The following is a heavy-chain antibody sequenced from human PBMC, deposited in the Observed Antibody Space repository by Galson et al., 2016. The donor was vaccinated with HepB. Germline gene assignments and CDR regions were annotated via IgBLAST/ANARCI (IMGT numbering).Heavy chain of an antibody. Sequence: SLRLSCAASRFTFSSYAMHWVRQAPGRGLEWVPVMSYDGSDKYYADSVKGRFTISRDNSKNTLYLQMNSLRAEDTAVYYCAREPDGYPPSYFDYWGQGTLVTVSS. D-gene: IGHD5-24*01. V-gene: IGHV3-30-3*01. CDR1: RFTFSSYA. CDR2: MSYDGSDK. CDR3: AREPDGYPPSYFDY. J-gene: IGHJ4*02.